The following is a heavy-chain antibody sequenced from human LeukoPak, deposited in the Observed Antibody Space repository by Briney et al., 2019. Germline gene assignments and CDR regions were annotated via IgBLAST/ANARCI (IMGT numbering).Heavy chain of an antibody. J-gene: IGHJ4*02. Sequence: GRSLRLSCAASGFTFSSYGMHWVRQAPGKGLEWVAVISYDGSNKYYADSVKGRFTISRDNSKNTLYLQMNSLRAEDTAVYYCAKRGVQQWLVDWYFDYWGQGTLVTVSS. CDR2: ISYDGSNK. V-gene: IGHV3-30*18. D-gene: IGHD6-19*01. CDR1: GFTFSSYG. CDR3: AKRGVQQWLVDWYFDY.